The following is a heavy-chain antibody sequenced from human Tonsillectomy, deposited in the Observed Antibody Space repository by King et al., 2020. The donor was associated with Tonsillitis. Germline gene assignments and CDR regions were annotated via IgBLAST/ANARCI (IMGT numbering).Heavy chain of an antibody. CDR3: VREMLTGSCADY. CDR2: ISGSGYKT. CDR1: GFTFRSYA. Sequence: VQLVESGGGLVQPGGPLRLSCAASGFTFRSYALSWVRQSPGKGLQWGSAISGSGYKTYYIDSVKGRFTISRDNSKKTVSLQMNSLRAEDTGVYYCVREMLTGSCADYWGQGTLVTVSS. V-gene: IGHV3-23*04. D-gene: IGHD2-15*01. J-gene: IGHJ4*02.